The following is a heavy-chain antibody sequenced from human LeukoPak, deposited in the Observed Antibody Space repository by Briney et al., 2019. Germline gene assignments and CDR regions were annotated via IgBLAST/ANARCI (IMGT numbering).Heavy chain of an antibody. J-gene: IGHJ5*02. V-gene: IGHV3-7*01. CDR3: ARDEYRSRWLHP. CDR2: IKGEGSEK. Sequence: GGSLRLSCAASGFTFSSYWMSWVRLAPGKGLEWVGNIKGEGSEKWYVDSVKGRFTISRDNAQNSVYLQMNTLRAEDTALYYCARDEYRSRWLHPWGQGTLVTVTS. CDR1: GFTFSSYW. D-gene: IGHD4-11*01.